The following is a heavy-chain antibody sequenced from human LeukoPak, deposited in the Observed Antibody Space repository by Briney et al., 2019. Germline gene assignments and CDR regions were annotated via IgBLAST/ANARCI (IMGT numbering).Heavy chain of an antibody. CDR3: ARGRAVTGSTVIDY. CDR1: GFTFSSYA. J-gene: IGHJ4*02. CDR2: IDGSGGST. D-gene: IGHD6-19*01. Sequence: HPGGSLRLSCVASGFTFSSYAMSWFRQAPGRGLEWVSAIDGSGGSTYYADSVKGRFTISRDNSKNTLYLQMNSLRPEDTAVFHCARGRAVTGSTVIDYWGQGTLVTVSS. V-gene: IGHV3-23*01.